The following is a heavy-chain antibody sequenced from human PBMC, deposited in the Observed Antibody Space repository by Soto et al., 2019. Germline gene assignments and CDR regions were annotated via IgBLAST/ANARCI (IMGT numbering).Heavy chain of an antibody. CDR3: GRGFGGTH. CDR2: INQDGSAK. J-gene: IGHJ4*02. V-gene: IGHV3-7*05. D-gene: IGHD2-15*01. Sequence: GGSPRLSCAASGFTVNNYYMFWVRQAPGRGLEWVANINQDGSAKYYVDSVKGRFTISRDNAKSSLYLQINSLRAEDTATYYCGRGFGGTHWGQGSLVTVSS. CDR1: GFTVNNYY.